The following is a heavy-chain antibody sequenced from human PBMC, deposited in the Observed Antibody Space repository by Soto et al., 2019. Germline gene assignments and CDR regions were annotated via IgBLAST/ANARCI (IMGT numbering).Heavy chain of an antibody. J-gene: IGHJ4*02. CDR3: ATDRPYSWNYEGYFDY. CDR1: GGTFSSYA. D-gene: IGHD1-7*01. V-gene: IGHV1-69*13. CDR2: IIPIFGTA. Sequence: SVKVSCKASGGTFSSYAISWVRQAPGQGLEWMVGIIPIFGTANYAQKFRGRVTITEDESTSTAYMERSSLRYEDTAVYYCATDRPYSWNYEGYFDYCAQGTLVTVYS.